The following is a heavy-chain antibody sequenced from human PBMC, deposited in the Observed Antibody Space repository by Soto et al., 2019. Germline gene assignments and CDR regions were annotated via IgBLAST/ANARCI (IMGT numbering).Heavy chain of an antibody. CDR1: GYTFTSYA. Sequence: QVQLVQSGAEVKKPGASVKVSCKASGYTFTSYAMHWVRQAPGQRLEWMGWINAGNGNTKYSQKFQGRVTITRDTSASTAYMELSSLRSEDTAVYYCARDGNSRDTTNWFDPWGQGILVTVSS. V-gene: IGHV1-3*01. CDR3: ARDGNSRDTTNWFDP. CDR2: INAGNGNT. D-gene: IGHD6-13*01. J-gene: IGHJ5*02.